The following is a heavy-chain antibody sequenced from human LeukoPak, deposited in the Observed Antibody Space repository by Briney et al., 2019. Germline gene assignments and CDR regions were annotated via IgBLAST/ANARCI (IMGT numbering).Heavy chain of an antibody. CDR2: MFYSGST. J-gene: IGHJ3*02. Sequence: PSETLSLTCAVYGGSFSGYYWSWIRQPPGKGLEWIGNMFYSGSTNYNPSLKSRVTISIDTSKNQFSLKLSSVTAADTAMYYCTRQSPREYAFEIWGQGTMVTVSS. CDR3: TRQSPREYAFEI. CDR1: GGSFSGYY. V-gene: IGHV4-59*08.